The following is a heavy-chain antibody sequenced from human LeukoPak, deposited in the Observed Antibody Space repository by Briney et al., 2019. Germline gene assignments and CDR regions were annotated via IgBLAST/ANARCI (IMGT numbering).Heavy chain of an antibody. CDR3: ATEIAVVGF. CDR2: ISSTGSSI. CDR1: GFTFSDYY. Sequence: PGGSLRLSCAASGFTFSDYYMSWIRQAPGKGLEWVSYISSTGSSIYYADSVKGRFTISRDNAKNTLYLRMNSLRAEDTALYYCATEIAVVGFWGQGTLVTVSS. V-gene: IGHV3-11*04. J-gene: IGHJ4*02. D-gene: IGHD6-13*01.